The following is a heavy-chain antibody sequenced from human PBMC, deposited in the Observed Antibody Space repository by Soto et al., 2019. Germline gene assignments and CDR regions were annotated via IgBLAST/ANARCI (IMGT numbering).Heavy chain of an antibody. Sequence: GGSLRLSCAASGFTFSSYGMHWVRQAPGKGLEWVAVISYDGSNKYYADSVKGRFTISRDNPKNTLYLQMNSPRAEDTAVYYCAKGTELRGYYYYGMDVWGQGTTVTVSS. CDR1: GFTFSSYG. J-gene: IGHJ6*02. CDR2: ISYDGSNK. V-gene: IGHV3-30*18. CDR3: AKGTELRGYYYYGMDV. D-gene: IGHD1-7*01.